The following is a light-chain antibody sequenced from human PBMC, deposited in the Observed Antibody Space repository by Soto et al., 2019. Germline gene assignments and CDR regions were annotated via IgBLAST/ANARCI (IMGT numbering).Light chain of an antibody. V-gene: IGKV1-5*03. CDR3: QQYNSYSQFT. CDR1: QSSKNW. CDR2: KAS. J-gene: IGKJ3*01. Sequence: DIQMTQSPSTLSASVGDRVTITCRASQSSKNWLAWYQQKPGEAPKLLIYKASTLESGVPSRFSGSGSGTEFTLTISCLQPDDVATYYCQQYNSYSQFTFGPGTKVDI.